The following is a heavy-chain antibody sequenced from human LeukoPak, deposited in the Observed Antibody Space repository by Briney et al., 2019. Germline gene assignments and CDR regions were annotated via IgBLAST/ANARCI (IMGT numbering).Heavy chain of an antibody. J-gene: IGHJ5*02. Sequence: SETLSLTCTVSGGSISSYYWSRIRQPPGKGLEWIGYIYYTGSTNYNPSLKSRVTISVDTSKNQFSLKLSSVTAADTAVYYCASHSVAGSHQFDPWGQGTLVTVSS. V-gene: IGHV4-59*01. D-gene: IGHD6-19*01. CDR1: GGSISSYY. CDR3: ASHSVAGSHQFDP. CDR2: IYYTGST.